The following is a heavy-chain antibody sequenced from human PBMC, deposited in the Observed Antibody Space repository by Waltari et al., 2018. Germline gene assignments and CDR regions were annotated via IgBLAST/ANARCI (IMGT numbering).Heavy chain of an antibody. CDR3: ARARDEETAMVYFDH. V-gene: IGHV3-66*02. Sequence: EVQLVESGGGLVHPGESLRLSCAASGFTVSSNHMSWVRQAPGKGLEWIAISYDAGSTYDPDSVRGRFTISRDYSKNTFHLQMNSLRVEDTAIYYCARARDEETAMVYFDHWGQGTLVSVSS. CDR2: SYDAGST. CDR1: GFTVSSNH. J-gene: IGHJ4*02. D-gene: IGHD5-18*01.